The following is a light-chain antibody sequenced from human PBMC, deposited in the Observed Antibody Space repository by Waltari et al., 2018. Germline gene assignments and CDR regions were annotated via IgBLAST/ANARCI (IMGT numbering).Light chain of an antibody. J-gene: IGKJ4*01. CDR2: DTP. CDR3: QQRRDWPLT. V-gene: IGKV3-11*01. Sequence: DIVLTQSPAILSLFPVETASLSCRTSQRVTNYLDWYQQKPGQAPRLLIYDTPNRATGIPARFSGSGFGTDFTLTISSLEPEDFAVYYCQQRRDWPLTFGGGTKVEIK. CDR1: QRVTNY.